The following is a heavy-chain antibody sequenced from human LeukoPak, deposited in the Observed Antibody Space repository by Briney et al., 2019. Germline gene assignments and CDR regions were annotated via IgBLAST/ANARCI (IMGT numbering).Heavy chain of an antibody. J-gene: IGHJ5*02. V-gene: IGHV4-59*02. CDR1: GASVTDYY. D-gene: IGHD7-27*01. Sequence: SETLSLTCTVSGASVTDYYWSWIRQSPGKGLEWISYIHHSGNSDYNPSLRSRVTTSLGTSKNQFSLNLISVTAADTAVYYCTRGHWGLQSWSQGTLVTVSS. CDR3: TRGHWGLQS. CDR2: IHHSGNS.